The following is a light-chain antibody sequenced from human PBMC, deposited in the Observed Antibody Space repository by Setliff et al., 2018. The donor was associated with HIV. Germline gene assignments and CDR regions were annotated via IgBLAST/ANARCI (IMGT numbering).Light chain of an antibody. CDR2: DVS. J-gene: IGLJ1*01. V-gene: IGLV2-14*03. CDR1: SSDVGAYNY. CDR3: SSYTSNNARV. Sequence: QSALTQPASVSGSPGQSITISCTGTSSDVGAYNYVSWYQQYPAKAPKLMIYDVSVRPSGVSTRFYGSKSGNTASLTISGLQADDEADYYCSSYTSNNARVFGTGTKVTVL.